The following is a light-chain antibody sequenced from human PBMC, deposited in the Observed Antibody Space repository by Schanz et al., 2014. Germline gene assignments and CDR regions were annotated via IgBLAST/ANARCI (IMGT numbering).Light chain of an antibody. CDR2: ATS. CDR1: QSVSSTY. V-gene: IGKV3-20*01. J-gene: IGKJ1*01. Sequence: TVLTQSPDTLSLSPGERATLSCRASQSVSSTYLAWYQQRPGQAPRLLIYATSRRATGISDRFSGSGSGTDFTLTITRLEPEDFAVYYCQQYGSSFGTFGQGTEVEIK. CDR3: QQYGSSFGT.